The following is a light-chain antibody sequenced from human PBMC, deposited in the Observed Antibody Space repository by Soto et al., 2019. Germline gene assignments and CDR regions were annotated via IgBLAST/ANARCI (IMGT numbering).Light chain of an antibody. CDR1: NIGSKS. CDR2: DDA. Sequence: SYELTQPRSVSVAPGQTARITCGGINIGSKSVHWYRQKPGQDPVLVVYDDADRPSGIPERFAGSNAGNTAALTISRAEAGDEADYFCQVWDVSSVHFVFGTGTKLTVL. J-gene: IGLJ1*01. CDR3: QVWDVSSVHFV. V-gene: IGLV3-21*02.